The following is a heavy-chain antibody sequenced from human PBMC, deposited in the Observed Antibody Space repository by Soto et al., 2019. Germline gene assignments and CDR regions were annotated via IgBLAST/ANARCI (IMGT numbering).Heavy chain of an antibody. D-gene: IGHD3-10*01. CDR3: ARAFRGEGSVDW. Sequence: VQLVESGGGVVQPGRSLRLSCAASGFTFSTHAMHWVRQAPGKGLEWVAVILSDGNTKYYADSVKGRFTISRDNSKNTLYLQMNSRRLEETAVYYGARAFRGEGSVDWWGQGTLVTVSP. CDR1: GFTFSTHA. V-gene: IGHV3-30*04. CDR2: ILSDGNTK. J-gene: IGHJ4*02.